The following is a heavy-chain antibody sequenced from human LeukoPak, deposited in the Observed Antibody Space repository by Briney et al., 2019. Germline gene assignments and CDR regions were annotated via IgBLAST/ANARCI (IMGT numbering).Heavy chain of an antibody. J-gene: IGHJ5*02. D-gene: IGHD3-9*01. CDR1: GGSISSYY. CDR2: IYTSGST. V-gene: IGHV4-4*07. CDR3: ARSHDILTGYRFDP. Sequence: SETLSLTCTVSGGSISSYYWSWIRQPAGKGLEWIGRIYTSGSTNYNPSLKSRVTMSVDTSKNQFSLKLSSVTAADTAVYYCARSHDILTGYRFDPWGQGTLVTVSS.